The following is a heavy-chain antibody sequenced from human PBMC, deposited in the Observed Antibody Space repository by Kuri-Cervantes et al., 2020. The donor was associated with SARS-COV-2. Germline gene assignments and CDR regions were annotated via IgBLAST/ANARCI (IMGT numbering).Heavy chain of an antibody. CDR2: ITWDGGST. J-gene: IGHJ4*02. Sequence: GGSLRLSCAASGFTFSSYWMHWVRQTPGMGLEWVSCITWDGGSTFYADSVKGRFTMSRDSSKNSLYLQMNSLRVEDTALYYCAKVFGVGSNIKYFDSWGQGTVVTVSS. D-gene: IGHD3-10*02. V-gene: IGHV3-43D*03. CDR1: GFTFSSYW. CDR3: AKVFGVGSNIKYFDS.